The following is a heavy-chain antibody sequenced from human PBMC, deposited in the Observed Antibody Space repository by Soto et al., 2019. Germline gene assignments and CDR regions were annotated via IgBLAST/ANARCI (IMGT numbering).Heavy chain of an antibody. D-gene: IGHD2-8*02. V-gene: IGHV4-4*02. Sequence: KTSETLSLTCTVSGDSISSENWWTWVRQAPGKGLEWIGEIYQSGATHYTPSLKSRVRISLDKSKNQFSLKLHSVTAADTAVYYCARDAGASRYYGMDVWGQGTTVTVSS. CDR3: ARDAGASRYYGMDV. CDR1: GDSISSENW. J-gene: IGHJ6*02. CDR2: IYQSGAT.